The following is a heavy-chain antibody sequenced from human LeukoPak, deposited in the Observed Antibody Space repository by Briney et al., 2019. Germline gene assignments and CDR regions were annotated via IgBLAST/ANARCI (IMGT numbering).Heavy chain of an antibody. Sequence: ASVKVSCKASGYTFTGYYMHRVRQAPGQGLEWMGWINPNSGGTNYAQKFQGRVTMTRDTSISTAYMELSRLRSDDTAVYYCARDPIVATTSSYYYYYGMDVWGQGTTVTVSS. CDR3: ARDPIVATTSSYYYYYGMDV. CDR1: GYTFTGYY. J-gene: IGHJ6*02. D-gene: IGHD5-12*01. V-gene: IGHV1-2*02. CDR2: INPNSGGT.